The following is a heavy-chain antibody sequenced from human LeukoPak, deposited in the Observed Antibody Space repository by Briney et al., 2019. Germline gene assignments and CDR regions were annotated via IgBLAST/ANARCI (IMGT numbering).Heavy chain of an antibody. V-gene: IGHV3-7*01. CDR2: INHDGSGK. CDR3: GTPG. Sequence: PGGSLRLSCATSGFTFSRHWMSWVRQARGKGLEWVANINHDGSGKYYVDSVKGRLTISKGNAKNSLYLQMNSLRSEDTAIYAAGTPGWGQGTLVTVSS. J-gene: IGHJ1*01. D-gene: IGHD6-19*01. CDR1: GFTFSRHW.